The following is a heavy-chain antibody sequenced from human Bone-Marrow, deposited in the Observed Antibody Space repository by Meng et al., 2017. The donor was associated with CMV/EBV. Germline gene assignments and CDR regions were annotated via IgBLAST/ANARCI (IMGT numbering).Heavy chain of an antibody. J-gene: IGHJ6*02. D-gene: IGHD5-18*01. V-gene: IGHV3-7*01. CDR3: ARDLWVLEDTAMVSNYYYYYGMDV. CDR2: IRQDGSEK. Sequence: GGSLRLSCAASGFTFSSYWMSWFRQAPGKGLEWVANIRQDGSEKYYVDSVKGRFTISRDNAKNSLYLQMNSLRAEDTAVYYCARDLWVLEDTAMVSNYYYYYGMDVWGQGTTVTVSS. CDR1: GFTFSSYW.